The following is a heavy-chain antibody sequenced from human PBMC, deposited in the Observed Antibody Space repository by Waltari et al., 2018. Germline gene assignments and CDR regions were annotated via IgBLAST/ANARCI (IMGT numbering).Heavy chain of an antibody. CDR2: SSWNSDNI. CDR1: GFNFDDYA. CDR3: AKGHSGSYGLKD. Sequence: EVQLVESGGGLVQPGRSLRLSCAVSGFNFDDYAMHWVRQAPGKGLEWVSVSSWNSDNIGYADSAKGRFTISRDNAKNSLYLQMNSLRPEDTALYYCAKGHSGSYGLKDWGQGTLVTVSS. V-gene: IGHV3-9*01. J-gene: IGHJ4*02. D-gene: IGHD1-26*01.